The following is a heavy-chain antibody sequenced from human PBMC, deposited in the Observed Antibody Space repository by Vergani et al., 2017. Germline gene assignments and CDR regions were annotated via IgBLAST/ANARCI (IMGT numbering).Heavy chain of an antibody. CDR1: GYSISSGYY. Sequence: QVQLQESGPGLVKPSETLSLTCTVSGYSISSGYYWGWIRQPPGKGLEWIGSIYHSGSTYYNPSLKSRVTISVDPSKNQFSLKLSSVTAADTSVYYCASQGDIVVVPAAMSPSGYWGQGTLVTVSS. CDR3: ASQGDIVVVPAAMSPSGY. D-gene: IGHD2-2*01. V-gene: IGHV4-38-2*02. J-gene: IGHJ4*02. CDR2: IYHSGST.